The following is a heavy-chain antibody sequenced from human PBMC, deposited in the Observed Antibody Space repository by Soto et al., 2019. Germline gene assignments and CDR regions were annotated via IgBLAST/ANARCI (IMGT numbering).Heavy chain of an antibody. D-gene: IGHD4-17*01. CDR3: ARRLDYGDPGFDY. Sequence: SETLSLTCTVSGGSISSSSYYWGWIRQPPGKGLEWIGSMYYSGSTYYNPSLKIRVTMSIEKSNNQFSLKLSSVTAADTAVYYCARRLDYGDPGFDYWGQGILVTVSS. CDR1: GGSISSSSYY. J-gene: IGHJ4*02. V-gene: IGHV4-39*01. CDR2: MYYSGST.